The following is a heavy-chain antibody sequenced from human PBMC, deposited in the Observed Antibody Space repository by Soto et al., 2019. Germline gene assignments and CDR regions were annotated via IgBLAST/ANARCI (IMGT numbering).Heavy chain of an antibody. D-gene: IGHD6-13*01. CDR3: ATSLAAAGTSPATGFDY. V-gene: IGHV4-61*01. CDR2: IYYSGST. J-gene: IGHJ4*02. CDR1: GGSVSSGSYY. Sequence: QVQLQESGPGLVKPSETLSLTCTVSGGSVSSGSYYWSWIRQPPGKGLEWIGYIYYSGSTNYNPSLKGRVTISVDTSKNQFSLKLSSVTAADTAVYYCATSLAAAGTSPATGFDYWGQGTLVTVSS.